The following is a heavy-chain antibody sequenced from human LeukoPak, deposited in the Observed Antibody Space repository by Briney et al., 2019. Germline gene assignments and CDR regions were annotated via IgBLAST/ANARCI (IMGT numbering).Heavy chain of an antibody. V-gene: IGHV4-4*09. J-gene: IGHJ4*02. CDR3: ARVRVSGSYLYYFDN. CDR1: GGSISSYH. Sequence: SETLSLTCTVSGGSISSYHWSWVRQPPGKGLEWIGYILTSGSTNYNPSLKSRVSISVDTSKNQFPLKLSSVTAEDTAVYYCARVRVSGSYLYYFDNWGQGTLVTVSS. CDR2: ILTSGST. D-gene: IGHD1-26*01.